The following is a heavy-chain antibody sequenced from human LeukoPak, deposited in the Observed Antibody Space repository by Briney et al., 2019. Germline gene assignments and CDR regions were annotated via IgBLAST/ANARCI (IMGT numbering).Heavy chain of an antibody. CDR2: IIPIFGTA. D-gene: IGHD2-15*01. Sequence: LVKVSCKASGGTFSSYAISWVRQAPGQGLEWMGGIIPIFGTANYAQKFQGRVTITADESTSTAYMELSSLRSEDTAVYYCARSHGRYCSGGSCHEGYFDYWGQGTLVTVSS. V-gene: IGHV1-69*13. CDR3: ARSHGRYCSGGSCHEGYFDY. J-gene: IGHJ4*02. CDR1: GGTFSSYA.